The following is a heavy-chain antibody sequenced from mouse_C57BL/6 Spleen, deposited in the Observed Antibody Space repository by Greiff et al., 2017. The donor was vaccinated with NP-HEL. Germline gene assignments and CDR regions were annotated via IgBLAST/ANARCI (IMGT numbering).Heavy chain of an antibody. CDR2: IDPSDSET. D-gene: IGHD1-1*01. V-gene: IGHV1-52*01. J-gene: IGHJ2*01. CDR3: ATTVVEGYFDY. Sequence: VQLQQSGAELVRPGSSVKLSCKASGYTFTSYWMHWVKQRPIQGLEWIGNIDPSDSETHYNQKFKDKATLTVDKSSSTAYMQRSSLTSEDSAVYYCATTVVEGYFDYWGQGTTLTVSS. CDR1: GYTFTSYW.